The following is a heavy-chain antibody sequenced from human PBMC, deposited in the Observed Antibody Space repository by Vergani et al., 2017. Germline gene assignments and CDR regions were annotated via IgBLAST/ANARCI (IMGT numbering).Heavy chain of an antibody. Sequence: QVQLHESGPGLVKSSEILYLLCRVSFDPLRKLYCNRIRQPPRKGLEWIGTIHYSEKNNYHPSLKTGVTNSVDTYKNQFSLTLTSVPAADTAVYYCASDTHSGQRADRWGQGILVTVTS. D-gene: IGHD6-19*01. CDR2: IHYSEKN. V-gene: IGHV4-59*11. CDR3: ASDTHSGQRADR. CDR1: FDPLRKLY. J-gene: IGHJ5*02.